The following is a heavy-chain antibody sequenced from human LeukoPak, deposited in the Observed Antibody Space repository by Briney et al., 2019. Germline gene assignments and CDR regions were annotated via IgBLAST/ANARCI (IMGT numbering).Heavy chain of an antibody. D-gene: IGHD5-24*01. CDR3: ASFHRDGYNSYYFDY. Sequence: SETLSLTCAVSGGSISSGGYSWSWIRQPPGKGLEWIGYIYHSGSTYYNPSLKSRVTISVDTSKNQFSLKLSSVTAADTAVYYCASFHRDGYNSYYFDYWGQGTLVTVSS. J-gene: IGHJ4*02. CDR2: IYHSGST. CDR1: GGSISSGGYS. V-gene: IGHV4-30-2*02.